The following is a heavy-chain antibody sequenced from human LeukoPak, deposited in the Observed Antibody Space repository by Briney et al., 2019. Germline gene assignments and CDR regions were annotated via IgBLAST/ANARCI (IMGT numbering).Heavy chain of an antibody. CDR1: GFTFSSYW. V-gene: IGHV3-7*01. CDR3: ARGKGEVVPAAFNYYYYYGMDV. Sequence: GGSLTLPCAASGFTFSSYWMSWVRQAPGKGLEWVANIKQDGCEKYYVDFVKGRFTISRDNAKDSLYLQMNSLGAEDTAVYYCARGKGEVVPAAFNYYYYYGMDVWGQGTTVTVSS. D-gene: IGHD2-2*01. CDR2: IKQDGCEK. J-gene: IGHJ6*02.